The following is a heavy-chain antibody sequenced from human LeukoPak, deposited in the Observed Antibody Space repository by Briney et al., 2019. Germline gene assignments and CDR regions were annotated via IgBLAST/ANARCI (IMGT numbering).Heavy chain of an antibody. V-gene: IGHV4-39*07. J-gene: IGHJ6*03. D-gene: IGHD6-6*01. CDR2: IYYSGST. CDR3: ARREYSSSEAAGPYYYYYYMDV. Sequence: SETLSLTCNVSGGSISSSNYYWGWIRQPPGKGLEWIGSIYYSGSTYSNPSLKSRVTISVDTSKNQFSLKLSSVTAADTAVYYCARREYSSSEAAGPYYYYYYMDVWGKGTTVTVSS. CDR1: GGSISSSNYY.